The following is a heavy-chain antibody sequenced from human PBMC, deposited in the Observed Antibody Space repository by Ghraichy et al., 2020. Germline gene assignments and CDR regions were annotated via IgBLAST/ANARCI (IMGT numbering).Heavy chain of an antibody. CDR3: ARAVKATGTNWFDP. Sequence: ASVKVSCKASGYTFTGYYMHWVRQAPGQGLEWMGRINPNSGGTNYAQKFQGRVTMTRDTSISTAYMELSRLRSDDTAVYYCARAVKATGTNWFDPWGQGTLVTVSS. J-gene: IGHJ5*02. CDR2: INPNSGGT. V-gene: IGHV1-2*06. CDR1: GYTFTGYY. D-gene: IGHD1-7*01.